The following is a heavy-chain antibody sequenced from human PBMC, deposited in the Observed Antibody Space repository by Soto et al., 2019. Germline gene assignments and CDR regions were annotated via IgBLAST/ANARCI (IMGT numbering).Heavy chain of an antibody. CDR1: GGSFSGHY. J-gene: IGHJ4*02. CDR3: ARAPYGSGHFDY. V-gene: IGHV4-34*01. CDR2: INHSGST. Sequence: QMQLHQWGAGLLKPSETLSLTCAVSGGSFSGHYWGWIRQPPGKGLEWVAAINHSGSTNYNPSLTSRVTISLDMSKSQCSLKLDSVTAADTAVYYCARAPYGSGHFDYWGQGTLVTVSS. D-gene: IGHD3-10*01.